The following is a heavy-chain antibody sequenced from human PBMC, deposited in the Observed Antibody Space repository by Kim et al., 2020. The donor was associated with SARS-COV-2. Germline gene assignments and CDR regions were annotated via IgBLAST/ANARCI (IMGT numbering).Heavy chain of an antibody. CDR1: GFTFSSYA. CDR3: ARVGVWQQRFYYFDY. Sequence: GGSLRLSCAASGFTFSSYAMHWVRQAPGKGLEWVAVISYDGSNKYYADSVKGRFTISRDNSKNTLYLQMNSLRAEDTAVYYCARVGVWQQRFYYFDYWGQGTLVTVSS. J-gene: IGHJ4*02. CDR2: ISYDGSNK. D-gene: IGHD6-13*01. V-gene: IGHV3-30-3*01.